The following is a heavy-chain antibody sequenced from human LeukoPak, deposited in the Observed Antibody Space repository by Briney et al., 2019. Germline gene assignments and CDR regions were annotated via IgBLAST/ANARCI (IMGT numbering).Heavy chain of an antibody. CDR2: ISFDGGNK. CDR1: GFTFSSYG. V-gene: IGHV3-30*03. CDR3: APGGDYTFFDY. Sequence: PGGSLRLSCAASGFTFSSYGMHWVRQAPGEGLEWVALISFDGGNKHYADSVKGRFTISRDSSKNTLYLQVNSLRAEDTAVYYCAPGGDYTFFDYWGQGTLVTVSS. D-gene: IGHD4-17*01. J-gene: IGHJ4*02.